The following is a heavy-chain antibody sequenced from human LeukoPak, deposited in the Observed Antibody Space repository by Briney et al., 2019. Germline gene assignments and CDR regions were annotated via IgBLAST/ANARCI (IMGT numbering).Heavy chain of an antibody. D-gene: IGHD5-24*01. CDR1: GESFSGNF. V-gene: IGHV4-34*01. J-gene: IGHJ4*02. Sequence: SETLSLTCAVSGESFSGNFWTWIRQSPGKGLEWIGEIDNNGITNYNPSLKSRVTMSVDTTRKRFSLRLTSESAADTAVYYCARDGYNLFDYWGQGTLVTVSS. CDR3: ARDGYNLFDY. CDR2: IDNNGIT.